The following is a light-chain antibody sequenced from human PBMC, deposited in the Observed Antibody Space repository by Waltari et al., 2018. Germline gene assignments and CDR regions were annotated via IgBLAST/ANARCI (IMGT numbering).Light chain of an antibody. CDR3: QQYDNLPIT. J-gene: IGKJ5*01. CDR1: QDISNY. V-gene: IGKV1-33*01. Sequence: DIQMTQSPSSLSASVGDRVTITCQASQDISNYLNWYQQKPWKAPKLLIYDASNLETGVPSRFSGSRSGTDFTFTISSLQPQDIATYYCQQYDNLPITFGQGTRLEIK. CDR2: DAS.